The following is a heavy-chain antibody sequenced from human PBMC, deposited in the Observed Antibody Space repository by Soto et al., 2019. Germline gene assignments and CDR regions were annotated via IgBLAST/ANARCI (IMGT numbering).Heavy chain of an antibody. CDR3: ATMGTPATGLYYFDY. CDR2: ISYSGST. CDR1: GGSISSGNYY. J-gene: IGHJ4*02. Sequence: QVQLQESGPGLVKPSQTLSLTCTVSGGSISSGNYYWSWIRQPPGKVLEWIGFISYSGSTYYNASLKSLFTISVDTSKNQFSLNLSFVTAADTAVYYCATMGTPATGLYYFDYWGQGTLVTVSS. V-gene: IGHV4-30-4*01. D-gene: IGHD1-7*01.